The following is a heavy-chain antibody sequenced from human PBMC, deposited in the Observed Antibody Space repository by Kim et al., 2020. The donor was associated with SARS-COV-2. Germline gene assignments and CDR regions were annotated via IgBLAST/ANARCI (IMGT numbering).Heavy chain of an antibody. J-gene: IGHJ4*02. Sequence: GGSLRLSCSASGFTFSSYAMHWVRQAPGKGLEYVSAISSNGGSTYYADSVKGRFTISRDNSKNTLYLQMSSLRAEDTAVYYCVTTWGGLEGWLQLNYWGQGTLVTVSS. CDR3: VTTWGGLEGWLQLNY. D-gene: IGHD5-12*01. CDR2: ISSNGGST. V-gene: IGHV3-64D*09. CDR1: GFTFSSYA.